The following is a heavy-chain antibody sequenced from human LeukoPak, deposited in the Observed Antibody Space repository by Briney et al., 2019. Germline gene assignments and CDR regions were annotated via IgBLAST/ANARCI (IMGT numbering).Heavy chain of an antibody. Sequence: SETLSLTCTVSDGSISSRTYYWGWVRQPPGKGLEWIGNIYYTGSTYYNPSLKSRVTISVDTSKNQFSLKLSSVTAADTAVYYCARLCPGSCYPGERRGYSYGYLNYYYYYGMDVWGQGTTVTDSS. J-gene: IGHJ6*02. V-gene: IGHV4-39*01. CDR2: IYYTGST. D-gene: IGHD5-18*01. CDR3: ARLCPGSCYPGERRGYSYGYLNYYYYYGMDV. CDR1: DGSISSRTYY.